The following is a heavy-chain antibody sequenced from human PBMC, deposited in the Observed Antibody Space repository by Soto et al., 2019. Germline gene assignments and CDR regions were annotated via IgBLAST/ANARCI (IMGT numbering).Heavy chain of an antibody. CDR3: ARERGRGAVACTTGFY. CDR2: ISYDGSNK. CDR1: GFTFSSYA. Sequence: QVQLVESGGGVVQPGRSLRLSCAASGFTFSSYAMHWVRQAPGKGLEWVAVISYDGSNKYYADSVKGRFTISRDNSKNALYLQMNSLRAEDTAVYYCARERGRGAVACTTGFYWGQGTLVTVSS. D-gene: IGHD6-19*01. J-gene: IGHJ4*02. V-gene: IGHV3-30-3*01.